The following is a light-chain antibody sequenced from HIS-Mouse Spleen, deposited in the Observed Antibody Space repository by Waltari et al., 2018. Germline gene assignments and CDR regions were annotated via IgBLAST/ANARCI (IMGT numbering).Light chain of an antibody. V-gene: IGLV1-47*01. Sequence: QSVLTQPPSASGTPGQRVTISCSGSSSNIGSNYVYWYQQLPGTAPKLLIYRNNRRPSGAPDRFSGSKSGPSAFLAISGLRSEDEADYYCAAWDDSLSGPVFGGGTKLTVL. CDR2: RNN. CDR1: SSNIGSNY. J-gene: IGLJ3*02. CDR3: AAWDDSLSGPV.